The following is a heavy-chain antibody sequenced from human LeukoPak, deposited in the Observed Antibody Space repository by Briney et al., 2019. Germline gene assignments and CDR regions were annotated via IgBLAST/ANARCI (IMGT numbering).Heavy chain of an antibody. V-gene: IGHV3-53*01. CDR1: GFTVSSNY. D-gene: IGHD4-17*01. CDR2: IYSGGST. J-gene: IGHJ4*02. CDR3: ARTTVTSRRGGYFDY. Sequence: GGSLRLSCAASGFTVSSNYMSWVRPAPGKGLEWVSVIYSGGSTYYADSVKGRFTISRDNSKNTLYLQMNSLRAEDTAVYYCARTTVTSRRGGYFDYWGQGTLVTASS.